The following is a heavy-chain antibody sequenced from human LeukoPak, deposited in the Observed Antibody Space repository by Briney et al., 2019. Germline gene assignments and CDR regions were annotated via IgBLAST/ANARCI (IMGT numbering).Heavy chain of an antibody. CDR3: AKDSVETGFDY. V-gene: IGHV3-30*18. Sequence: GGSLRLSCAASGFSFSNYGMHWVRQAPGKGLEWVSVISYDGSNNYYADSVKGRFTISRDNSKNTLYLQMNSLRVEDTAVYYCAKDSVETGFDYWGQGTLVTVSS. D-gene: IGHD5-24*01. CDR2: ISYDGSNN. CDR1: GFSFSNYG. J-gene: IGHJ4*02.